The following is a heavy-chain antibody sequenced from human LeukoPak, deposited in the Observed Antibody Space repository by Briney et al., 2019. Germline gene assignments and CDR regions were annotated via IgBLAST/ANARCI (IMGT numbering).Heavy chain of an antibody. V-gene: IGHV3-74*01. CDR2: INSDGSNT. Sequence: GGSLRLSCAASGFTFDDYGMSWVRQAPGKGLVWVSRINSDGSNTSYADSVKGRFTISRDNAKNTLYLQINSLRAEDTAVYYCASLRFRGVEMDYWGQGTLVTVSS. J-gene: IGHJ4*02. CDR1: GFTFDDYG. CDR3: ASLRFRGVEMDY. D-gene: IGHD5-24*01.